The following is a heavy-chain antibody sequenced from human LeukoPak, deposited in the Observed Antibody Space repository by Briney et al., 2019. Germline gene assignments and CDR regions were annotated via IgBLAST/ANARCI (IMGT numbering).Heavy chain of an antibody. CDR1: GFTFSSYS. D-gene: IGHD1-14*01. V-gene: IGHV3-21*01. CDR3: ASFKPRSGQRYAFDI. J-gene: IGHJ3*02. CDR2: IGSSSSYI. Sequence: GGSLRLSCAASGFTFSSYSMNWVRQAPGKGLEWVSSIGSSSSYIYYADSVKGRFTISRDNAKNSLYLQMNSLRAEDTAVYYCASFKPRSGQRYAFDIWGQGTMVTVSS.